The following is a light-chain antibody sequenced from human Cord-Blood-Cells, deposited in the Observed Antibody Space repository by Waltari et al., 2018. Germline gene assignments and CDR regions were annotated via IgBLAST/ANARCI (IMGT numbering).Light chain of an antibody. J-gene: IGLJ2*01. Sequence: QSALTQPASVSGSPGQSITISCTGTSSDVGGYNYVSWYHQHPGKAPKLMIYDVSNRPSVVSNRFSGSKSGNTASLTISGLQAEDEADYYCSSYTSSSTPVVFGGGTKLTVL. CDR2: DVS. CDR3: SSYTSSSTPVV. CDR1: SSDVGGYNY. V-gene: IGLV2-14*01.